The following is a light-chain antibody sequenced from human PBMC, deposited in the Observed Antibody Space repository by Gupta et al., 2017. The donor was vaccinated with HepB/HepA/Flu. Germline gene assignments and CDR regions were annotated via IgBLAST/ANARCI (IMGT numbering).Light chain of an antibody. CDR3: IQEKWWPLT. V-gene: IGKV2-30*01. CDR1: RSLVSTDGDTY. Sequence: EVVLTQSPLSLPVTLGQPASISCTSSRSLVSTDGDTYFDWFQQVPGQAPRRLIYKGSKRDCGVPDRFSGSGSVTDFTLKISRGEAEDFVVYYCIQEKWWPLTFGQRTQLEIK. J-gene: IGKJ2*01. CDR2: KGS.